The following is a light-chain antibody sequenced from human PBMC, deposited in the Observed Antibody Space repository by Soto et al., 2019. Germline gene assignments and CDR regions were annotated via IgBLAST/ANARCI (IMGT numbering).Light chain of an antibody. CDR1: QSVLYSSNNKNS. V-gene: IGKV4-1*01. Sequence: DIVMTQSPDSLAVSLGERATINCKSSQSVLYSSNNKNSVAWYQQKPGQPPQLLIYWASTRESGVPDRFSGSGSGTDFTLTICSLQAEDVAVYYCQQYYSTPRTFGQGTKVDIK. J-gene: IGKJ1*01. CDR2: WAS. CDR3: QQYYSTPRT.